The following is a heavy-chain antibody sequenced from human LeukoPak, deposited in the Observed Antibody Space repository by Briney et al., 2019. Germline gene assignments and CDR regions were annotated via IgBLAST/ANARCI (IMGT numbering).Heavy chain of an antibody. D-gene: IGHD3-16*02. J-gene: IGHJ4*02. CDR2: ISGSGGST. CDR3: AKHDNSVWGSYPPPCFDY. CDR1: GFNFSSYA. Sequence: GGSLRLSCAASGFNFSSYAMSWVRQAPGKGLAWVSAISGSGGSTYYADSVKGRFTISRDNAKNTLYLQMNSLRAEDTAVYYCAKHDNSVWGSYPPPCFDYWGQGTLVTVSS. V-gene: IGHV3-23*01.